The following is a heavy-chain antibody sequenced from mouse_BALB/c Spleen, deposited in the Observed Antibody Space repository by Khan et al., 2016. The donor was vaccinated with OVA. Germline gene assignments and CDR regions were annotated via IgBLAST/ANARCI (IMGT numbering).Heavy chain of an antibody. V-gene: IGHV3-8*02. CDR1: GDSISSGY. J-gene: IGHJ3*01. Sequence: DVKLEVPGPSLVQPSQTLSLTCSVTGDSISSGYWSWIRKFPGNKLEYMGYMISSGYTYSNPSLKSRISITRHTSKNQYYLQLNYVTTEDTATYCGARSTCRYALAYWGHGTLVTVSA. D-gene: IGHD2-14*01. CDR2: MISSGYT. CDR3: ARSTCRYALAY.